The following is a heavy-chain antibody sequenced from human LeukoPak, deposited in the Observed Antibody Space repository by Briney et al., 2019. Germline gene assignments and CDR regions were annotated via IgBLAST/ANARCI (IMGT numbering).Heavy chain of an antibody. CDR1: GYSISSGYY. J-gene: IGHJ4*02. CDR3: ARDQMAATGFDD. CDR2: IYHSGSN. D-gene: IGHD1-26*01. Sequence: SETLTLTCAVSGYSISSGYYRGWLRQPPGTGLEWIGSIYHSGSNYYNPSLKSRVTISVATSKNQLSLKLSSVTAADTAVYYCARDQMAATGFDDWGQGTLVTVSS. V-gene: IGHV4-38-2*02.